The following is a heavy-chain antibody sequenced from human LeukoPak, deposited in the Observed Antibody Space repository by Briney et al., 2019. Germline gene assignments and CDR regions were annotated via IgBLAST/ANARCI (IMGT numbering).Heavy chain of an antibody. CDR3: AREGPYYFDY. V-gene: IGHV3-30*04. Sequence: GGSLRLSCAASGFTFSSYAMRWVRQAPGKGLEWVAVISYDGSNKYYADSVKGRFTISRDNSKNTLYLQMSSLRAEDTAVFYCAREGPYYFDYWGQGTLVTVSS. CDR2: ISYDGSNK. CDR1: GFTFSSYA. J-gene: IGHJ4*02.